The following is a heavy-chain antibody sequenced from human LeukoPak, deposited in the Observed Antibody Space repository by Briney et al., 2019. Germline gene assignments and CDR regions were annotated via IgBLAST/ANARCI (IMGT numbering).Heavy chain of an antibody. CDR3: ARGSRNHYDYSGYYSY. D-gene: IGHD3-22*01. Sequence: GGSLRLSCTVSGFTVSSNSMSWVRQAPGKGLEWVSFIYSDNTHYSDSVKGRFTISRDNSKNTLYLQMGSLRAEDMAVYYCARGSRNHYDYSGYYSYWGQGTLVTVSS. CDR1: GFTVSSNS. V-gene: IGHV3-66*03. J-gene: IGHJ4*02. CDR2: IYSDNT.